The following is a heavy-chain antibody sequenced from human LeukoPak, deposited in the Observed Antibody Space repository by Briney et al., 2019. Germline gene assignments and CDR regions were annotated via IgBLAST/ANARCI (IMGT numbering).Heavy chain of an antibody. Sequence: GGSLRLSCSASGFTFGSYAMHWVRQAPGKGLEYVSTISDNGGNTYYADSVKGKFTISRDNSKNTLYLQMSSLRAEDTAVYYCVKDIVVVVAATQPHYYYGMDVWGQGTTVTVSS. CDR2: ISDNGGNT. CDR3: VKDIVVVVAATQPHYYYGMDV. V-gene: IGHV3-64D*06. D-gene: IGHD2-15*01. J-gene: IGHJ6*02. CDR1: GFTFGSYA.